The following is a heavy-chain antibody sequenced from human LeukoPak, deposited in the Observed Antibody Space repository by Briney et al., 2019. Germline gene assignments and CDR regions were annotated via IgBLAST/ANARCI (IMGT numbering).Heavy chain of an antibody. D-gene: IGHD3-3*01. J-gene: IGHJ6*02. CDR3: AGSGYFGMDV. CDR1: GGSLSSSSYY. CDR2: IYYSGST. Sequence: SETLSLTCTVSGGSLSSSSYYWGWLRQPPGRGLEWIGSIYYSGSTYYNPSLKSRVTISVDTSKNQFSLKLSSVTAADTAVYYCAGSGYFGMDVWGQGTTVTVSS. V-gene: IGHV4-39*01.